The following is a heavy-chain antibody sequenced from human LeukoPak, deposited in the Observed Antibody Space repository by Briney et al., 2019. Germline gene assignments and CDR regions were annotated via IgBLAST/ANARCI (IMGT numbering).Heavy chain of an antibody. Sequence: ASVKVSCKASGYTFTSYYMHWVRQAPGQGLEWMGIINPSGGSTSYAQKFQGRVTMTRDTSTSTVYMELSSLRSEDTAVYYCARVRPSPYCGGDCWDFDYWGQGTLVTVSS. CDR1: GYTFTSYY. J-gene: IGHJ4*02. CDR2: INPSGGST. CDR3: ARVRPSPYCGGDCWDFDY. V-gene: IGHV1-46*01. D-gene: IGHD2-21*02.